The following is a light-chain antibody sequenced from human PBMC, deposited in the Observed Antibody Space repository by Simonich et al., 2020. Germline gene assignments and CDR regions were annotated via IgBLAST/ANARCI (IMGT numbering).Light chain of an antibody. CDR3: QQYNNWSWT. CDR2: GES. Sequence: EIVMTQSPATLSVSPGERATLSCRASQSVSSNLAWYQQKPGHAPRLLIYGESTTATCIPARFSGRGSGTEFTLTISSMQSEDFAVYYCQQYNNWSWTFGQGTKVEIK. J-gene: IGKJ1*01. V-gene: IGKV3-15*01. CDR1: QSVSSN.